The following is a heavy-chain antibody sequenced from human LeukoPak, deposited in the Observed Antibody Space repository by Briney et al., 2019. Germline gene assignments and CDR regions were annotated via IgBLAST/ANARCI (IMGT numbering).Heavy chain of an antibody. CDR1: GVSISSYY. CDR2: IYYSGST. CDR3: ARGPATHSSYFDY. V-gene: IGHV4-59*01. Sequence: SETLSLTCTVSGVSISSYYWSWIRQPPGKGLEWIGYIYYSGSTNYNPSLKSRVTISVDTSKNQFSLKLSSVTAADTAVYYCARGPATHSSYFDYWGQGTLVTVSS. D-gene: IGHD3-22*01. J-gene: IGHJ4*02.